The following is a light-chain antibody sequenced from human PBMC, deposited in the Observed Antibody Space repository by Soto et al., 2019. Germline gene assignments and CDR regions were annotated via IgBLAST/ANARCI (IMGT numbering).Light chain of an antibody. CDR1: SGSIASNY. J-gene: IGLJ2*01. CDR2: EDN. Sequence: NFMLTQPHSVSESPGKTATISCTRSSGSIASNYVQWYQQRPGSAPTTVIYEDNQRPSGVPDRFSGSIDSSSNSASLTISGLKTEDEADYYCQSYDSSTPVVFGGGTKLTVL. V-gene: IGLV6-57*04. CDR3: QSYDSSTPVV.